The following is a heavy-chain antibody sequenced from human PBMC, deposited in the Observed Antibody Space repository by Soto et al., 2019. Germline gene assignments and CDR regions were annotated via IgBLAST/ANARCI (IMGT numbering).Heavy chain of an antibody. D-gene: IGHD6-19*01. CDR2: IYWNDDK. V-gene: IGHV2-5*01. CDR3: AHSHVSVAEHYYYVMDV. J-gene: IGHJ6*02. Sequence: SGPTLVKPTQTLTLTCTFSGFSLTTSGVGVGWIRQSPGKALDWLALIYWNDDKRYSPSLKSRLTITKDTSKNQVVLTMTSMDPVDTATYYCAHSHVSVAEHYYYVMDVWGHGTTVTVSS. CDR1: GFSLTTSGVG.